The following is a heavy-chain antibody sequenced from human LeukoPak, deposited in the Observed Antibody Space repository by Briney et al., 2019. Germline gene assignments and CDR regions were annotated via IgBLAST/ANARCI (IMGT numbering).Heavy chain of an antibody. CDR1: GFTFSSYS. D-gene: IGHD3-10*02. CDR2: ISSSGSTI. J-gene: IGHJ6*04. CDR3: AELGITMIGGV. Sequence: XGSLRLSCAASGFTFSSYSMNWVRQAPGKGLEWVSSISSSGSTIYYADSVKGRFTISRDNAKNSLYLQMNSLRAEDTAVYYCAELGITMIGGVWGKGTTVTISS. V-gene: IGHV3-48*04.